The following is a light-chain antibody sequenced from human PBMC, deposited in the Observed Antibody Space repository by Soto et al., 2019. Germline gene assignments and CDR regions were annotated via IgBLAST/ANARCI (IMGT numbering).Light chain of an antibody. CDR2: DAS. CDR1: QSVSSF. Sequence: EIVLTRSPATLSLSPGERATLSCRASQSVSSFLAWYQQKPGQAPRLLIYDASNRATGIPARFSGSGSGTDFTLTISSLEPEDCAVYYCQQRSYLVTFGQGTKVEIK. CDR3: QQRSYLVT. J-gene: IGKJ1*01. V-gene: IGKV3-11*01.